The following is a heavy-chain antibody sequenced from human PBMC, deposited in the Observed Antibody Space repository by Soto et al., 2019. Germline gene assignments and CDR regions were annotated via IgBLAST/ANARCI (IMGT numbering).Heavy chain of an antibody. CDR1: GGSISSSSYY. V-gene: IGHV4-39*01. J-gene: IGHJ5*02. CDR3: GAPIAVAGKNWFDP. D-gene: IGHD6-19*01. Sequence: SETLSLTCTVSGGSISSSSYYWGWIRQPPGKGLEWIGSIYYSGSTYYNPSLKSRVTISVGTSKNQFSLKLSSVTAADTAVYYCGAPIAVAGKNWFDPWGQGTLVTVSS. CDR2: IYYSGST.